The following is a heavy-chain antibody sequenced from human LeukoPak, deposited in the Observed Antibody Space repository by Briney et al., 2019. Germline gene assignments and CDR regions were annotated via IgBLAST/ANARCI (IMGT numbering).Heavy chain of an antibody. D-gene: IGHD6-13*01. J-gene: IGHJ4*02. CDR3: ARHPPYTEYSGSWGGNYFDY. CDR2: SYYSGST. Sequence: PSETLSLACSVSGGSISSSGYYWGWIRQPPGKGLEWIETSYYSGSTYYNPSLKSRVTISVDTSKNQFSLNLRSVTAADTAVYYCARHPPYTEYSGSWGGNYFDYWGQGTLVTVSS. CDR1: GGSISSSGYY. V-gene: IGHV4-39*01.